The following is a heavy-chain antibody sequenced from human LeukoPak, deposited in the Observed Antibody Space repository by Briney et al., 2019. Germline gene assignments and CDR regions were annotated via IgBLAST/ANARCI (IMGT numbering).Heavy chain of an antibody. CDR3: ARDQGPLFRFTIFGVVTDAFDI. Sequence: GGSLRLSCAASGFTFSSYWMSWVRQAPGKGLERVANIKQDGSEKYYVDSVKGRFTIPRDNAKKSLYLQMNSLRAEDTAVYYCARDQGPLFRFTIFGVVTDAFDICGQGKMVTVSS. V-gene: IGHV3-7*01. CDR1: GFTFSSYW. CDR2: IKQDGSEK. J-gene: IGHJ3*02. D-gene: IGHD3-3*01.